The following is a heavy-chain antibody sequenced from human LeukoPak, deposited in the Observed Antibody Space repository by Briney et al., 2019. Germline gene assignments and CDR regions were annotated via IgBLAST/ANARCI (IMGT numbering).Heavy chain of an antibody. CDR3: ARVRGALYRGYFQH. CDR2: IYYSGST. Sequence: SETLSLTCTVSGGSISSGDYYWSWIRQPPGKGLEWIGYIYYSGSTYYNPSLKSRVTISVDTSKNQFSLKLSSVTAADTGVYYCARVRGALYRGYFQHWGEGTLVTVSS. D-gene: IGHD3-16*01. J-gene: IGHJ1*01. V-gene: IGHV4-30-4*01. CDR1: GGSISSGDYY.